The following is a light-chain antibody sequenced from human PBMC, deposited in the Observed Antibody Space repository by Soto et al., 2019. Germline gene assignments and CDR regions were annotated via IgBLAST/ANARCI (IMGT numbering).Light chain of an antibody. CDR2: GAS. V-gene: IGKV3-15*01. Sequence: EIVMTQSPSTLSVSPGGRATLSCRARQSISGTLAWYQQKPCQAPSLLIYGASPRATSFPARFSGSGSGTDFTLTISSLQSEEFAIYYCQQYNNWPWTFGQGTKVEIK. CDR1: QSISGT. CDR3: QQYNNWPWT. J-gene: IGKJ1*01.